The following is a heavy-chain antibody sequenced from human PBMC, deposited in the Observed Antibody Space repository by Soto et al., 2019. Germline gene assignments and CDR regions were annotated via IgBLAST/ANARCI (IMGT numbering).Heavy chain of an antibody. D-gene: IGHD5-12*01. CDR2: ISYDGSNK. V-gene: IGHV3-30*18. J-gene: IGHJ6*02. Sequence: PGGSLRLSCAASGFTFSSYGMHWVRQAPGKGLEWVAVISYDGSNKYYADSVKGRFTISRDNSKNTLYLQMNSLRAEDTAVYYCAKDLESGYDDYYYGMDVWGQGTTVTVSS. CDR1: GFTFSSYG. CDR3: AKDLESGYDDYYYGMDV.